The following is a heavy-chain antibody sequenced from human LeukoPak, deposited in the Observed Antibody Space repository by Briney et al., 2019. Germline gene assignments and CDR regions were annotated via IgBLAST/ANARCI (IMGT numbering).Heavy chain of an antibody. Sequence: SETLSLTCTVSGGSISSGSYYWSWIRQPAGKGLEWIGRIYTSGSTNYNPSLKSRVTMSVDTSKNQFSLKLSSVTAADTAVYYCAGGYYDSSGYYPDAFDIWGQGTMVTVSS. CDR1: GGSISSGSYY. V-gene: IGHV4-61*02. D-gene: IGHD3-22*01. J-gene: IGHJ3*02. CDR3: AGGYYDSSGYYPDAFDI. CDR2: IYTSGST.